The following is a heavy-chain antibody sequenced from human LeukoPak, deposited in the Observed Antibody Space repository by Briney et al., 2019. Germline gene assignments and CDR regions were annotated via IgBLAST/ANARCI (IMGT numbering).Heavy chain of an antibody. J-gene: IGHJ4*02. V-gene: IGHV3-15*01. D-gene: IGHD1-1*01. Sequence: GGSLRLSCAASGFTFSNAWMSWVRQAPGKGLEWVGRIKSKTDGGTTDYAAPVKGRFTISRDDSKNTLYLQMNSLKTEDTAVYYCTTGSPYNWNGGIDYWGQGTLVTVSS. CDR2: IKSKTDGGTT. CDR1: GFTFSNAW. CDR3: TTGSPYNWNGGIDY.